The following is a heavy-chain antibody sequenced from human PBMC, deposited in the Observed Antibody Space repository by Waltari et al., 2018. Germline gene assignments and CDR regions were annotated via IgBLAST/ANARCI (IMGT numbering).Heavy chain of an antibody. J-gene: IGHJ3*02. CDR1: GITFGQYA. CDR3: AKGGHFSAFDI. Sequence: EVQLLVSGGGSVQPGGSLRPPCPASGITFGQYAMTWVRQASGKGLEWVSTISGNGGETFYADSVRGRFTISRDNSRNMVFLQMNSLRDDDTAVYFCAKGGHFSAFDIWGQGTMVTVSS. CDR2: ISGNGGET. V-gene: IGHV3-23*01.